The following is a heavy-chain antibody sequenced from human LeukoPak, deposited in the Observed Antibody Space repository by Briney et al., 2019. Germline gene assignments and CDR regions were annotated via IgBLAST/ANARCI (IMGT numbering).Heavy chain of an antibody. Sequence: SETLSLTCTVSGGSISSYYWSWIRQPPGKGLEWIGYIYYSGSTNYNPSLKSRVTISVDTSKNQFSLKLNSVTAADTAVYYCARGNIAVAGTLGYWGQGTLVTVSS. CDR3: ARGNIAVAGTLGY. D-gene: IGHD6-19*01. V-gene: IGHV4-59*08. CDR2: IYYSGST. J-gene: IGHJ4*02. CDR1: GGSISSYY.